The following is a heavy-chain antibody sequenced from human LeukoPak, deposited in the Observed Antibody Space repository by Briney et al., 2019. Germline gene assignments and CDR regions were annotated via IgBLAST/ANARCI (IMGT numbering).Heavy chain of an antibody. J-gene: IGHJ6*03. CDR1: GFNFRKHW. V-gene: IGHV3-7*04. CDR2: IQEDGNEM. CDR3: AKDGDSTGYYSSYYNHMDV. D-gene: IGHD3-22*01. Sequence: AGGSLRLSCAATGFNFRKHWMSWVRQSIGKGLECVAKIQEDGNEMHYVDTVKGRFAISRDNSKNTVYLQMNSLRAEDTAIYYCAKDGDSTGYYSSYYNHMDVWGKGTSVTISS.